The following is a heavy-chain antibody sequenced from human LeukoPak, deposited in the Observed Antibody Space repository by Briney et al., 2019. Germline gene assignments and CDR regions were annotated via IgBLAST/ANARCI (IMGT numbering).Heavy chain of an antibody. Sequence: NPSETLSLTCAVYGGSFSGYYWSWIRQPPGKGLEWIGEINHSGSTNYNPSLKSQVTISVDTSKNQFSLKLSSVTAADTAVYYCARALIAAAIDYWGQGTLVTASS. CDR3: ARALIAAAIDY. J-gene: IGHJ4*02. CDR1: GGSFSGYY. V-gene: IGHV4-34*01. D-gene: IGHD6-13*01. CDR2: INHSGST.